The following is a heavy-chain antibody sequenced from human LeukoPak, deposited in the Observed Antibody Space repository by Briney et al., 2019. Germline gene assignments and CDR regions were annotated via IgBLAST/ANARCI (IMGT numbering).Heavy chain of an antibody. V-gene: IGHV3-30-3*01. CDR1: GFTFSSYA. CDR2: ISYDGSNK. CDR3: ARDLSTSSGDYYAMDV. D-gene: IGHD6-19*01. J-gene: IGHJ6*02. Sequence: GGSLRLSCAASGFTFSSYAVRWVRQAPGKGLEWVAVISYDGSNKYYADSVKGRFTISRDNSKNTLYLQMNSPRAEDTAVYYCARDLSTSSGDYYAMDVWGQGTTVTVSS.